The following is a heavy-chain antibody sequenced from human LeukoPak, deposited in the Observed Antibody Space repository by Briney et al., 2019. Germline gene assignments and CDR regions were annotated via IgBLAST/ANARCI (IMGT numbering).Heavy chain of an antibody. CDR1: GYSIITSYY. CDR2: IYHSGNT. CDR3: ARAGYGDSDFDY. Sequence: SETLSLTSTVPGYSIITSYYWGWIRQPPGKGLEWIGSIYHSGNTYYNPSLKSRVTISVDTSKNQFSLKLNSVTAADTAVYYCARAGYGDSDFDYWGQGTLVTVSS. J-gene: IGHJ4*02. V-gene: IGHV4-38-2*02. D-gene: IGHD4-17*01.